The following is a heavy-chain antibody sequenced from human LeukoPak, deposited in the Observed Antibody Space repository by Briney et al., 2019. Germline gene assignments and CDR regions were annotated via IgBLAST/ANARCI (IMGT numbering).Heavy chain of an antibody. D-gene: IGHD3-10*01. CDR1: GYTLTELS. V-gene: IGHV1-24*01. Sequence: SVKVSCKVSGYTLTELSMHWVRQAPGKGLEWMGGFDPEDGETIYAQKFQGRVTMTEDTSTDTAHMELSSLRSEDTAVYYCATGGSITMVRGELTRFDYWGQGTLVTVSS. J-gene: IGHJ4*02. CDR2: FDPEDGET. CDR3: ATGGSITMVRGELTRFDY.